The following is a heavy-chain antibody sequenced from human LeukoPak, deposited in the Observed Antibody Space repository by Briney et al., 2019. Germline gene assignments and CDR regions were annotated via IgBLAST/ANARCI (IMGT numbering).Heavy chain of an antibody. D-gene: IGHD6-13*01. Sequence: PGGSLRLSCAASGFTFSSYGMSWVRQAPGKGLEWVSAISGSGGSTYYADSVKGRFTISRDNSKNTLYLQMNSLRAEDTAVYYCATTGYSNRNYWGQGTLVTVSS. V-gene: IGHV3-23*01. CDR1: GFTFSSYG. J-gene: IGHJ4*02. CDR3: ATTGYSNRNY. CDR2: ISGSGGST.